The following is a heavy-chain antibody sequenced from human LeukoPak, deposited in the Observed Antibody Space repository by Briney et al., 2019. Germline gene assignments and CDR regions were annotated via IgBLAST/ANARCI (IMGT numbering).Heavy chain of an antibody. V-gene: IGHV3-20*01. Sequence: GGSLRLSCAASGFTFDDYGMSWVRQAPGKGLEWVSGINWNGGSTGYADSVKGRFTISRDNAKNSLYLQMNSLRAEDTALYHCARVDYCDSSGYYYAPLDYWGQGTLVTVSS. CDR2: INWNGGST. D-gene: IGHD3-22*01. J-gene: IGHJ4*02. CDR1: GFTFDDYG. CDR3: ARVDYCDSSGYYYAPLDY.